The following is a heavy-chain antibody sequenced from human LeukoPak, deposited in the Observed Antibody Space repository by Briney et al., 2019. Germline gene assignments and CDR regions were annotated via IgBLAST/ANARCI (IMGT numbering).Heavy chain of an antibody. CDR2: TYYRSKWYN. J-gene: IGHJ4*02. D-gene: IGHD7-27*01. V-gene: IGHV6-1*01. CDR1: GDSVSSNSAA. CDR3: TREYELGTPVAYLDY. Sequence: SQTLSLTCAISGDSVSSNSAAWNWIRQSPSRGLEWLGRTYYRSKWYNNYAVSVKSRITINPDTSKNQFSLQLNSVTPEDTAVYYCTREYELGTPVAYLDYWGQGTPVIVSS.